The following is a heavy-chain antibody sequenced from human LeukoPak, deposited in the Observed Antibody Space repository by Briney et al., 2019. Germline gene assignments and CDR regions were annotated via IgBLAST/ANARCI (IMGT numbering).Heavy chain of an antibody. CDR3: ARDLLVATRPLHY. Sequence: ASVKGFFKASGYTLTTFAIHWVRQAPRQKLGWMGWINAGNGNTKYSQKFQGRVTITRDTSAGTAYMELSSLTSEDTAVYYCARDLLVATRPLHYWGQGTLVTVSS. D-gene: IGHD5-12*01. CDR2: INAGNGNT. CDR1: GYTLTTFA. V-gene: IGHV1-3*01. J-gene: IGHJ4*02.